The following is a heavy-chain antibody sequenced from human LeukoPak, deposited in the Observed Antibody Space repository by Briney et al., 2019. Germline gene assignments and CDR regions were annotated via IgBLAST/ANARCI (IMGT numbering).Heavy chain of an antibody. D-gene: IGHD3-22*01. CDR1: GFAFSSYW. Sequence: GGSLRLSCAASGFAFSSYWMHWVRQAPGKGLVWVSRINTDGSSTSYADSVKGRFTISRDNAKNTLYLQMNSLRAEDTAVYYCARGFGDYYDSSGYYLFDYWGQGTLVTVSS. CDR3: ARGFGDYYDSSGYYLFDY. J-gene: IGHJ4*02. V-gene: IGHV3-74*01. CDR2: INTDGSST.